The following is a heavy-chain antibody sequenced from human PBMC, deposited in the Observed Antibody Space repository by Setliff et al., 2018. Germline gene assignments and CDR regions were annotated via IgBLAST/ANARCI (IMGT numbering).Heavy chain of an antibody. D-gene: IGHD1-26*01. CDR1: GYTFTSYD. CDR2: FDPEDGET. J-gene: IGHJ5*02. Sequence: ASVKVSCKASGYTFTSYDINWARQATGQGLEWMGGFDPEDGETIYAQKFQGRVTMTRDTSISTAYMELSRLRSNDTAVYYCARIMGIVGDNWFDPWGQGTLVTVSS. V-gene: IGHV1-8*02. CDR3: ARIMGIVGDNWFDP.